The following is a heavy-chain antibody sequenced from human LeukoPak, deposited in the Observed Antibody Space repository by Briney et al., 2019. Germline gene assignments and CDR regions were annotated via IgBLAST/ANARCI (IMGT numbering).Heavy chain of an antibody. CDR1: GGTFSSYA. CDR2: IIPILGIA. V-gene: IGHV1-69*04. D-gene: IGHD2-21*02. CDR3: ARTPKLCGGDCYSNDY. Sequence: SVKVSCKASGGTFSSYAISWVRQAPGQGLEWMGRIIPILGIANYAQKFQGRVTITADKSTSTAYMELSSLRSEDTAVYYCARTPKLCGGDCYSNDYWGQGTLVTVSS. J-gene: IGHJ4*02.